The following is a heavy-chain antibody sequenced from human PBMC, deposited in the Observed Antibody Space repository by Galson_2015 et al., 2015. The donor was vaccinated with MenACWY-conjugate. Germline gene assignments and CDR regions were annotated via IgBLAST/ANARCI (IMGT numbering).Heavy chain of an antibody. Sequence: SLRLSCAASGFTFSTFWMAWVRQAPGRGLEWVGNINQDGSVQNYVDSMKGRFTISRDNVKNSLYLQMNSLRAEDTAIYYCARDVTRVTIDPWGQGTLVTVSP. CDR3: ARDVTRVTIDP. J-gene: IGHJ5*02. CDR2: INQDGSVQ. V-gene: IGHV3-7*03. CDR1: GFTFSTFW. D-gene: IGHD4-17*01.